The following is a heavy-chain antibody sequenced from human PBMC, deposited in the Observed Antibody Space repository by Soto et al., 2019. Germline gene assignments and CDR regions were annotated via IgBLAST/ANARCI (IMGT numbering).Heavy chain of an antibody. CDR2: IWYDEINK. D-gene: IGHD2-15*01. CDR1: GFTFSNNG. J-gene: IGHJ6*02. V-gene: IGHV3-33*01. CDR3: ARDRVQMVDGLDV. Sequence: QVQLVESGGGVVQPGRSLRLSCAASGFTFSNNGMHWVRQAPGKGLEWLAVIWYDEINKYYADSVKGRFIISRDNSKNTVYLQMNSLRAEDTAVYYCARDRVQMVDGLDVWGQGTTVTVSS.